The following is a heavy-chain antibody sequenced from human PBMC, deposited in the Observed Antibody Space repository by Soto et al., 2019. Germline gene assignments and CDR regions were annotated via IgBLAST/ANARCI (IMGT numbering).Heavy chain of an antibody. CDR1: GGTFNTYT. CDR3: ARIPRYSYPTSDPLYN. CDR2: ILPIMGSV. D-gene: IGHD2-15*01. Sequence: QVHLVQSGSEVKKPGSSVTVSCKASGGTFNTYTFSWVRQAPGQGLEWMGSILPIMGSVNYAHDFRGRLSITADPSTTTAYMELTSLTSHDTAIYYCARIPRYSYPTSDPLYNWGQGTLVTVSS. J-gene: IGHJ1*01. V-gene: IGHV1-69*01.